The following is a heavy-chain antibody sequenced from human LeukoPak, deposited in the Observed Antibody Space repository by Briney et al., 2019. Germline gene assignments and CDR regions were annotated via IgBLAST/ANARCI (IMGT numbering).Heavy chain of an antibody. J-gene: IGHJ4*02. CDR3: ARRPAAMKGEDY. CDR1: GFTFSSYA. D-gene: IGHD2-2*01. CDR2: ISSSSSYI. V-gene: IGHV3-21*01. Sequence: TGGSLRLSCAASGFTFSSYAMNWVRQAPGKGLEWVSSISSSSSYIYYADSVKGRFTIYRDNDKNSLYLQMNSLRAEDTAVYYCARRPAAMKGEDYWGQGTLVTVSS.